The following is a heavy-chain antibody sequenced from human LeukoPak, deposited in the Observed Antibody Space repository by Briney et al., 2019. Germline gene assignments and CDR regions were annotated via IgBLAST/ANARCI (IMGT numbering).Heavy chain of an antibody. D-gene: IGHD3-22*01. CDR3: ARAYNCYDSSGYYLGYYFDY. Sequence: SVEVSCKASGYTFTSYAMHWVRQAPGQRLEWMGWSNACNGNTKYSQEFQGRVTITRDTSASTAYMELSSLRSEDMAVYYCARAYNCYDSSGYYLGYYFDYWGQGTLVTVSS. J-gene: IGHJ4*02. V-gene: IGHV1-3*02. CDR1: GYTFTSYA. CDR2: SNACNGNT.